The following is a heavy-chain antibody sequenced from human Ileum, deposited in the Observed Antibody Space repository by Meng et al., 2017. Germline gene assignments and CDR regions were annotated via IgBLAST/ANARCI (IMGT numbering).Heavy chain of an antibody. J-gene: IGHJ4*02. D-gene: IGHD2-15*01. Sequence: GESLKISCAASGFTVSSNYMSWVRQAPGKGLEWVSVIYSGGSTSYADSVKGRFTISRHNSKNTLYLQMNSLRAEDTAVYYCARVFADCSGGSCYHFDYWGQGTLVTVSS. CDR1: GFTVSSNY. CDR2: IYSGGST. CDR3: ARVFADCSGGSCYHFDY. V-gene: IGHV3-53*04.